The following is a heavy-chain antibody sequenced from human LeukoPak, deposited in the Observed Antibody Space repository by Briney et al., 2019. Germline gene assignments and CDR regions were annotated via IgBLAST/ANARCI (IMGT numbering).Heavy chain of an antibody. Sequence: GGSLRLSCEASGFTFRSYWMHWVRQAPGKGLVWVSRMNSDGSTTSYADSVKGRFTISRDNAKNTLYLQMNSLRAEDTAVYYCATVGLVGAPTFDYWGQGTLFTVSS. CDR3: ATVGLVGAPTFDY. V-gene: IGHV3-74*01. CDR1: GFTFRSYW. D-gene: IGHD1-26*01. J-gene: IGHJ4*02. CDR2: MNSDGSTT.